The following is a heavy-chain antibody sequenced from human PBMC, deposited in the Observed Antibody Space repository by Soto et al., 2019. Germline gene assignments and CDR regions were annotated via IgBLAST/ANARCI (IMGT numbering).Heavy chain of an antibody. CDR3: ARVGYYDFWSGYSDYWYFDL. CDR2: ISYDGSNK. CDR1: GFTFSSYA. J-gene: IGHJ2*01. V-gene: IGHV3-30-3*01. D-gene: IGHD3-3*01. Sequence: QVQLVESGGGVVQPGRSLRLSCAASGFTFSSYAMHWVRQAPGKGLEWVAVISYDGSNKYYADSVKGRFTISRDNSKNTXYRXMNSLRAEDTAVYYCARVGYYDFWSGYSDYWYFDLWGRGTLVTVSS.